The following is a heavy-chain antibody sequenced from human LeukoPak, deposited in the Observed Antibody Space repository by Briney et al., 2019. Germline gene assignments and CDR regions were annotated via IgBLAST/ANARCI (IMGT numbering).Heavy chain of an antibody. J-gene: IGHJ3*02. CDR3: ARDSLLYYDSSGYYGFWWYRLDAFDI. CDR1: GFTFSSYS. V-gene: IGHV3-21*01. Sequence: GGSLRLSCAASGFTFSSYSMNWVRQAPGKGLGWVSSISSSSSYIYYADSVKGRFTISRDNAKNPLYLQMNSLRVEDTAVYYCARDSLLYYDSSGYYGFWWYRLDAFDIWGQGTMVTVSS. D-gene: IGHD3-22*01. CDR2: ISSSSSYI.